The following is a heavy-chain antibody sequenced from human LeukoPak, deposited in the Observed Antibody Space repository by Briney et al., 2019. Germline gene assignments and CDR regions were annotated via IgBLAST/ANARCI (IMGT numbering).Heavy chain of an antibody. J-gene: IGHJ5*02. V-gene: IGHV4-39*01. D-gene: IGHD3-22*01. CDR2: IDYSGTT. CDR3: VRHDYYDSLNCFDP. CDR1: GGSISSRNYY. Sequence: SETLSLTCIVSGGSISSRNYYWGWIRQPPGKRPEWIGTIDYSGTTYYNPSLKSRLTISVDTSKNQFSLKLSSVTAADTAVYYCVRHDYYDSLNCFDPWGQGTLITVSS.